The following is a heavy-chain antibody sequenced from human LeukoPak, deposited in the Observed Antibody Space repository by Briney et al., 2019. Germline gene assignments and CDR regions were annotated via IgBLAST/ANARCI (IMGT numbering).Heavy chain of an antibody. D-gene: IGHD3-3*01. CDR2: INPNSGGT. CDR3: ARVRGFWSGYYTGDYYYYYMDA. Sequence: EASVKVSCKASGYTFTGYYMHWVRQAPGQGLEWMGWINPNSGGTNYAQKFQGRVTMTRDTSISTAYMELSRLRSDDTAVYYCARVRGFWSGYYTGDYYYYYMDAWGKGTTVTVSS. CDR1: GYTFTGYY. J-gene: IGHJ6*03. V-gene: IGHV1-2*02.